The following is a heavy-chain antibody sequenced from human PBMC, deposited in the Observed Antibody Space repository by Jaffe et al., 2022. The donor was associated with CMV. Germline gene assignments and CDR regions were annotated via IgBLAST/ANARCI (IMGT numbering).Heavy chain of an antibody. D-gene: IGHD6-6*01. V-gene: IGHV3-23*04. CDR2: ISGSGGST. J-gene: IGHJ4*02. CDR1: GFTFSSYA. CDR3: APIVVIEYSSSSTPSGY. Sequence: EVQLVESGGGLVQPGGSLRLSCAASGFTFSSYAMSWVRQAPGKGLEWVSAISGSGGSTYYADSVKGRFTISRDNSKNTLYLQMNSLRAEDTAVYYCAPIVVIEYSSSSTPSGYWGQGTLVTVSS.